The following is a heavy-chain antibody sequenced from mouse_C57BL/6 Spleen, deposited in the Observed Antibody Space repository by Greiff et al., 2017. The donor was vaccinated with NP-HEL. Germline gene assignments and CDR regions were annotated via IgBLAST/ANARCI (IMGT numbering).Heavy chain of an antibody. D-gene: IGHD1-1*01. CDR3: ARSSGSIYFDY. CDR2: IYPGSGNT. V-gene: IGHV1-76*01. J-gene: IGHJ2*01. CDR1: GYTFTDYY. Sequence: VQLQQSGAELVRPGASVKLSCKASGYTFTDYYINWVKQRPGQGLEWIARIYPGSGNTYYNEKFKGKATLTAEKSSSTAYMQLSSLTSEDSAVYVCARSSGSIYFDYWGQGTTLTVSS.